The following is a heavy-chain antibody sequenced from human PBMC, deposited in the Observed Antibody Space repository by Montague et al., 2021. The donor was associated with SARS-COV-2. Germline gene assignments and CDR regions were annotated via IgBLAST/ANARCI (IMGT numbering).Heavy chain of an antibody. CDR1: GGSISSGGYY. V-gene: IGHV4-31*03. CDR3: ASAGITMIVVVDAFDI. D-gene: IGHD3-22*01. CDR2: IYYSGST. Sequence: TLSLTCTVSGGSISSGGYYWSWIRQHPGKGLEWIGYIYYSGSTXYNPSLKSRVTISVDTSKNQFSLKLSSVTAAATAVYYCASAGITMIVVVDAFDIWGQGTMVTVSS. J-gene: IGHJ3*02.